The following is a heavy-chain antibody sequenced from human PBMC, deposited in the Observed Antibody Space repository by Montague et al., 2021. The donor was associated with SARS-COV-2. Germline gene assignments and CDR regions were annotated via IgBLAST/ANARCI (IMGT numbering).Heavy chain of an antibody. CDR1: GFTFSSYS. J-gene: IGHJ5*02. D-gene: IGHD3-16*01. V-gene: IGHV3-21*01. Sequence: SLRLSCAASGFTFSSYSMNWVRQAPGKGLEWVSSISSSSSYIYYADSVKGRFTISRDNAKNSLYLQVNSLRAEDTAVYYCARDRFQYNWFDPWGQGTLVTVSS. CDR2: ISSSSSYI. CDR3: ARDRFQYNWFDP.